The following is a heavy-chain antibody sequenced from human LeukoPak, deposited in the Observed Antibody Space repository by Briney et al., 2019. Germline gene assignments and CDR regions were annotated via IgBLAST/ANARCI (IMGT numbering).Heavy chain of an antibody. J-gene: IGHJ2*01. CDR3: ARESSGGGDDL. Sequence: SETLSLTCTVSGGSISSGGYYWSWIRQHPGKGLEWIGYIYYSGSTYYNPSLKSRVTISVDTSKNQFSLKLSSVTAAETAVYYWARESSGGGDDLWGRGTLVTVSS. CDR2: IYYSGST. V-gene: IGHV4-31*03. D-gene: IGHD3-10*01. CDR1: GGSISSGGYY.